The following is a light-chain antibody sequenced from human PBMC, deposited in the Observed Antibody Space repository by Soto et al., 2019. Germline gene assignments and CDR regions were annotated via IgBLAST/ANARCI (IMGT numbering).Light chain of an antibody. Sequence: QSALTQPASVSGSPGQSITISCTGTSSDVGGYDYVSWYQHHPGKAPKLIIFEVSDRPSGVSNRFSGSKSGNTASLTISGLQVVDEADYYCTSYATSSPYVFGTGTKVTVL. CDR1: SSDVGGYDY. CDR2: EVS. J-gene: IGLJ1*01. CDR3: TSYATSSPYV. V-gene: IGLV2-14*01.